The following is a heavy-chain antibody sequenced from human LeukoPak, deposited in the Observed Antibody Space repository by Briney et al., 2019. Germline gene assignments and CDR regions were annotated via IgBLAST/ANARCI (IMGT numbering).Heavy chain of an antibody. CDR3: ARDNGILGFWSGYSKEYYYYGMDV. J-gene: IGHJ6*02. Sequence: SVKVSCKASGGTFSSYAISWVRQAPGQGLEWMGRIIPILGIANYAQKFQGRVTITADKSTSTAYMELSSLRSEDTAVYYCARDNGILGFWSGYSKEYYYYGMDVWGQGTTVTVSS. V-gene: IGHV1-69*04. CDR1: GGTFSSYA. CDR2: IIPILGIA. D-gene: IGHD3-3*01.